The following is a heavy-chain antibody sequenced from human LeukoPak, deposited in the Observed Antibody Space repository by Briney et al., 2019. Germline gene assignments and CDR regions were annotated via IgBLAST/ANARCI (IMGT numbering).Heavy chain of an antibody. D-gene: IGHD5-18*01. V-gene: IGHV4-34*01. J-gene: IGHJ4*02. Sequence: PSETLSLTCAVYGGSFSGYYWSGICQPPGKGLEWIGEINHTGSTNYNPSLKSRVTISVDTSKKQFSLKLSAVTAADTAVYYCARRGYSYSASFDYWGQGTLVTVSS. CDR2: INHTGST. CDR1: GGSFSGYY. CDR3: ARRGYSYSASFDY.